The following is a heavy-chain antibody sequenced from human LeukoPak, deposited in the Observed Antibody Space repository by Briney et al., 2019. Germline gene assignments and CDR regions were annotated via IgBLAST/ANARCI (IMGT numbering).Heavy chain of an antibody. D-gene: IGHD5-18*01. V-gene: IGHV1-2*06. J-gene: IGHJ4*02. CDR1: GYTFTGYY. CDR2: INPNSGGT. Sequence: ASVKVSCKAPGYTFTGYYMHWVRQAPGQGLEWMGRINPNSGGTNYAQKFQGRVTMTRDTSISTAYMELSRLRSDDTAVYYCAKNVYGYGGSSDYWGQGTLVTVSS. CDR3: AKNVYGYGGSSDY.